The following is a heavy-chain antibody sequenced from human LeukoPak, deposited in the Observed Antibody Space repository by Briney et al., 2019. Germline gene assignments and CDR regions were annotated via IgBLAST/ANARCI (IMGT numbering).Heavy chain of an antibody. Sequence: GGSLRLSCAASGFTFSHYYMSWIRQAPGKALEWVPYISSSGSTIYYADSVKRRFTISRHNAKNSLYLQMNSLSAEDTAVYYCARDSWTAAGNWGRGTLVTVSA. D-gene: IGHD6-13*01. J-gene: IGHJ4*02. CDR3: ARDSWTAAGN. V-gene: IGHV3-11*01. CDR1: GFTFSHYY. CDR2: ISSSGSTI.